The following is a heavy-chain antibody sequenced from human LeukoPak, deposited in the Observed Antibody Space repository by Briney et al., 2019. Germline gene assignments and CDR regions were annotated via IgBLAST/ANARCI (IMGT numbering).Heavy chain of an antibody. CDR1: GGSFSGYY. CDR2: INHSGST. CDR3: AADARWGSGLDP. V-gene: IGHV4-34*01. J-gene: IGHJ5*02. D-gene: IGHD3-10*01. Sequence: PSETLSLTCAVYGGSFSGYYWSWIRQPPGKGLEWIGEINHSGSTNYNPSLKSRVTISVDTSKNQFSLKLSSVTAADTAVYYCAADARWGSGLDPWGQGTLVTVSS.